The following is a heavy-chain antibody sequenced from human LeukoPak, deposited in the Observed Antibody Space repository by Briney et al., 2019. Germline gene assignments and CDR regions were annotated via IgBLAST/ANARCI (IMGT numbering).Heavy chain of an antibody. Sequence: GAAVKVSCKASGYTFTSYGISWVRQAPGQGLERMGWISAYNCNTNYAQKLQGRVAMTTDTSTSTAYMELRSLRSDAPAIYYCAGVDDSSGYYLPVFFDYWGQGTLVTVSS. CDR3: AGVDDSSGYYLPVFFDY. D-gene: IGHD3-22*01. CDR2: ISAYNCNT. J-gene: IGHJ4*02. V-gene: IGHV1-18*01. CDR1: GYTFTSYG.